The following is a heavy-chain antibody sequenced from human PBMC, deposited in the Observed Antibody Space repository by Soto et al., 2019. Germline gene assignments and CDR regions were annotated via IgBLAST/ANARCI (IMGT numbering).Heavy chain of an antibody. D-gene: IGHD2-15*01. CDR1: GFSLTTSGVG. Sequence: QITLKESGPALVSPTQALTLTCTFSGFSLTTSGVGVAWIRQPPGKALECLALVYWDGDERFNPSLRNRLTLTKDTSKNRVVLTMTNMDPVDTGTYYCAHRGGCSAASCFSNYFDAWGQGALVTVSP. CDR2: VYWDGDE. V-gene: IGHV2-5*02. J-gene: IGHJ5*02. CDR3: AHRGGCSAASCFSNYFDA.